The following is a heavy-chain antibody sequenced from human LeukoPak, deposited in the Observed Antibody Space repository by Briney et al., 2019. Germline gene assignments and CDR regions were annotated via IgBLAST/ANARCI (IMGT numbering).Heavy chain of an antibody. Sequence: GGSLRLSCAASGFTFSSYAMSWVRQAPGKGLEWVSAISGSGGSTYYADSAKGRFTISRDNSKNTLYLQMNSLRAEDTAVYYCARDMSLHDYSIGYWGQGTLVTVSS. J-gene: IGHJ4*02. V-gene: IGHV3-23*01. CDR1: GFTFSSYA. CDR3: ARDMSLHDYSIGY. CDR2: ISGSGGST. D-gene: IGHD4-11*01.